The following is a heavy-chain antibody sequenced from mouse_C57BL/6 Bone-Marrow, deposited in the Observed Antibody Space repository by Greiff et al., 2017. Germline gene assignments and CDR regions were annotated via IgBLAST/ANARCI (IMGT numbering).Heavy chain of an antibody. V-gene: IGHV1-54*01. Sequence: VQLQQSGAELVRPGTSVKVSCKASGYAFTNYLIEWVKQRPGQGLEWIGVINPGSGGTNYNEKFKGKATLTADKSSSTAYMQLSSLTSEDSAVYFCARSHYYGSNYWGQGTTLTVSS. D-gene: IGHD1-1*01. CDR3: ARSHYYGSNY. CDR1: GYAFTNYL. J-gene: IGHJ2*01. CDR2: INPGSGGT.